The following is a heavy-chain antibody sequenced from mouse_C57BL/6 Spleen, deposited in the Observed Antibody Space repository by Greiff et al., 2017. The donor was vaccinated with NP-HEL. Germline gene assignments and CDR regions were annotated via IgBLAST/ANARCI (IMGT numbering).Heavy chain of an antibody. CDR2: ISGGGGNT. CDR1: GFTFSSYT. CDR3: ARHDYYGSGAYFDV. D-gene: IGHD1-1*01. V-gene: IGHV5-9*01. J-gene: IGHJ1*03. Sequence: VESGGGLVKPGGSLKLSCAASGFTFSSYTMSWVRQTPEKRLEWVATISGGGGNTYYPDSVKGRFTISRDNAKNTLYLQMSSLRSEDTALYYCARHDYYGSGAYFDVWGTGTTVTVSS.